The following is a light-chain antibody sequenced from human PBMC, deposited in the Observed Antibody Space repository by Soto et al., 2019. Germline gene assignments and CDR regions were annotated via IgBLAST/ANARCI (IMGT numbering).Light chain of an antibody. CDR2: DAT. V-gene: IGKV1-5*01. Sequence: DILMIQTPYTLCASLGGRFRMSSRASQSISRWLAWYQQKPGKAPKLLIHDATSLESGVPSRFSCRGSGSQFTLTISSLQTDAFATYSCHQSQRSPLTFAQGTKVDIK. CDR1: QSISRW. CDR3: HQSQRSPLT. J-gene: IGKJ1*01.